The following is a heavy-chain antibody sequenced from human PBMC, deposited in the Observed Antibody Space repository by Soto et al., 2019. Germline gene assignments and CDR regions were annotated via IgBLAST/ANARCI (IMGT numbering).Heavy chain of an antibody. V-gene: IGHV1-69*02. J-gene: IGHJ4*02. Sequence: QVPLVQSGAEVKKPGSSVKVSCKASGVTFSSYTISWLRQAPGQGLEWMGRIIPILGVATYAQKFQGRVTNTADKSTSTAYMELTSLTSEDTAVYYCARQRSTRGFFDSWGQGTLVTVSS. CDR3: ARQRSTRGFFDS. D-gene: IGHD3-10*01. CDR1: GVTFSSYT. CDR2: IIPILGVA.